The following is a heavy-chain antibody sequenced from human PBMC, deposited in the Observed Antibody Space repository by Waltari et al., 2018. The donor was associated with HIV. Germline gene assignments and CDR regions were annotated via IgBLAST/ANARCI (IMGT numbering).Heavy chain of an antibody. CDR1: GGSFSGYY. Sequence: QVQLQQWGAGLLKPSETLSLTCAVYGGSFSGYYWSWIRQPPGKGLEWIGEINHSGSTNYNPSLKSRVTISVDTSKNQFSLKLSSVTAADTAVYYCARSPAVGVVVPAASDAFDIWGQGTMVTVSS. D-gene: IGHD2-2*01. V-gene: IGHV4-34*01. J-gene: IGHJ3*02. CDR2: INHSGST. CDR3: ARSPAVGVVVPAASDAFDI.